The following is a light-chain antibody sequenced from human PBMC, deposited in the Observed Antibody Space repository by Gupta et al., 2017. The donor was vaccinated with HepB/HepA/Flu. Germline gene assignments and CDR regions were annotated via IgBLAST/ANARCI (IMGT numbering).Light chain of an antibody. CDR3: QVWENTGDRPII. CDR1: NIGEKN. Sequence: SYVLTQSPSVSLAPGKTAMITCVGTNIGEKNVHWYQQRSGQAPVLVVYDERYRPSGIPERFSASNSGNTATLTISGVEVGDEADYYCQVWENTGDRPIIFGGGTKLTVL. J-gene: IGLJ2*01. V-gene: IGLV3-21*03. CDR2: DER.